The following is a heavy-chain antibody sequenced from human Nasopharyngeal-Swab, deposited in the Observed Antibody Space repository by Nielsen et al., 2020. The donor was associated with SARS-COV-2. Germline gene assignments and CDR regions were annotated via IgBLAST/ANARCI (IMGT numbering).Heavy chain of an antibody. CDR1: GFTFSDRY. CDR3: ARDPGSYYFDF. V-gene: IGHV3-53*01. D-gene: IGHD3-10*01. Sequence: GRSLTLSCAAPGFTFSDRYISWMRQAPGKGLQWVSVIYSGGSTYYADSVKGRFTISRDNSKNIVYLQMNSLRAGDTAVYYCARDPGSYYFDFWGQGTLVTVSS. CDR2: IYSGGST. J-gene: IGHJ4*02.